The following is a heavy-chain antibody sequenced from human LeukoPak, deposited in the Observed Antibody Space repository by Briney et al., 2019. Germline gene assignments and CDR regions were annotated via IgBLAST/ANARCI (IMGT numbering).Heavy chain of an antibody. D-gene: IGHD3-16*02. CDR2: IYYSGST. CDR3: ARGLFISGAFDI. V-gene: IGHV4-39*01. J-gene: IGHJ3*02. Sequence: SETLSLTCTVSGGTISSSSYYWGWLRQPPGKGLVWTGSIYYSGSTYYNPSLNRLVTISVDTSKNQFSLKLSSVTAADTAVFYCARGLFISGAFDIWGQGTMVTVSS. CDR1: GGTISSSSYY.